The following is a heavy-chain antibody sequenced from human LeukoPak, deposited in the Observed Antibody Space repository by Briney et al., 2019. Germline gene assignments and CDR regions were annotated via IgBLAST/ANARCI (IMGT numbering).Heavy chain of an antibody. V-gene: IGHV1-24*01. CDR1: GYTLTEFS. Sequence: ASVKVSCKVSGYTLTEFSMHWVRQAPGKGLEWMGGFDPEDGETIYAHKFQGRLTMTEDTSTDKAYMELSSLRSEHTDVCYCATAQYRSSWNAIEYWGQGALVTVSS. J-gene: IGHJ4*02. CDR3: ATAQYRSSWNAIEY. CDR2: FDPEDGET. D-gene: IGHD6-13*01.